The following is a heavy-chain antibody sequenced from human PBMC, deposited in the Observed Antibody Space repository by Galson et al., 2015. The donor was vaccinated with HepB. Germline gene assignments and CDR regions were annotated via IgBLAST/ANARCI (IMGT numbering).Heavy chain of an antibody. V-gene: IGHV3-48*02. CDR1: GFTFSSYS. CDR3: ARGVEWELLQGWFDP. J-gene: IGHJ5*02. Sequence: SLRLSCAASGFTFSSYSMNWVRQAPGKGLEWVSCISSSSSTIYYADSVKGRFTISRDNAKNSLYLQMNSLRDEDTAVYYCARGVEWELLQGWFDPWGQGTLVTVSS. CDR2: ISSSSSTI. D-gene: IGHD1-26*01.